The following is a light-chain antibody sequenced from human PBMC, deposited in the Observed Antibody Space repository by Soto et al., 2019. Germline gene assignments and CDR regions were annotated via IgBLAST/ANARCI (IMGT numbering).Light chain of an antibody. CDR3: SSYTSSSPYVV. CDR1: SSDVGGYNY. CDR2: EVS. V-gene: IGLV2-14*01. J-gene: IGLJ2*01. Sequence: QSALTQPASVSGSPGQSITISCTGTSSDVGGYNYVSWYQQHPGKAPKLMIYEVSNRPSGVSNRFSGSTSGNTASLTIYGLQAEDEADYYCSSYTSSSPYVVFGGGTKLTVL.